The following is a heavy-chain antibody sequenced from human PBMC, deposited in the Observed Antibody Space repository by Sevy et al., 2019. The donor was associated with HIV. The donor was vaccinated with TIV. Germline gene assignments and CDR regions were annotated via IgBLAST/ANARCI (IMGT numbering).Heavy chain of an antibody. Sequence: ASVKVSGKPSGYTFTTYGINWVRQAPGQGLEWMGWINIYNGNIIYGKKFQGRVTMTRETSTNTAYMELTRLSSDDTDVYYCGRKRSLGEPSDPWGQGTLVTVSS. D-gene: IGHD3-16*01. V-gene: IGHV1-18*01. CDR3: GRKRSLGEPSDP. J-gene: IGHJ5*02. CDR2: INIYNGNI. CDR1: GYTFTTYG.